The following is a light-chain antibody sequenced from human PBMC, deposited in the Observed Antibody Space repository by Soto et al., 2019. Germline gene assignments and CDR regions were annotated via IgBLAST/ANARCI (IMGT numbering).Light chain of an antibody. CDR2: AAS. CDR1: QSISSY. CDR3: QQYNSYSRT. J-gene: IGKJ1*01. Sequence: DIQMTQSPSSLSASVGDRVTITCRASQSISSYLNWYQQKPGKAPKLLIYAASSLQSGFPSRFSGSGSGTDFTLTISSLQPEDFATYYCQQYNSYSRTFGQGAKVDIK. V-gene: IGKV1-39*01.